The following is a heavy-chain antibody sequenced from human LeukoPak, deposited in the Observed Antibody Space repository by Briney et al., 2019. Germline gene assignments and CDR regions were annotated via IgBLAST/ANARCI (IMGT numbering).Heavy chain of an antibody. Sequence: GGSLRLSCAASGFTFSNYAINWVRQAPGKGLEWVSVIYSGGSTYYADSVKGRFTISRDNSKNTLYLQMNSLRAEDTAVYYCARTGGGIVVVVAATSVWFDPWGQGTLVTVSS. D-gene: IGHD2-15*01. CDR3: ARTGGGIVVVVAATSVWFDP. V-gene: IGHV3-53*01. J-gene: IGHJ5*02. CDR2: IYSGGST. CDR1: GFTFSNYA.